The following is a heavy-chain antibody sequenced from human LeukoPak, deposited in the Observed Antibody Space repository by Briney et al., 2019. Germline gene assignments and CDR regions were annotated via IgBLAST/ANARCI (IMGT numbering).Heavy chain of an antibody. V-gene: IGHV4-59*08. J-gene: IGHJ6*02. CDR2: IYYSGST. Sequence: SETLSLTCTVSGGSISSYYWSWIRQPPGKGLEGIGYIYYSGSTNYNPSLESRVTISVDTSKNQFSLKLSSVTAADTAVYYCARHGYGDYLTPEHYYGMDVWGQGTTVTVSS. CDR1: GGSISSYY. D-gene: IGHD4-17*01. CDR3: ARHGYGDYLTPEHYYGMDV.